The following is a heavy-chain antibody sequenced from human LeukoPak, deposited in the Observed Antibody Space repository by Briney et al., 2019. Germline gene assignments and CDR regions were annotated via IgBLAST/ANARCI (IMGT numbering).Heavy chain of an antibody. CDR1: GYTFTGYY. CDR3: ARDGYDFWSGYYTGDPQFDY. D-gene: IGHD3-3*01. CDR2: INPNSGGT. V-gene: IGHV1-2*02. Sequence: ASVKVSCKASGYTFTGYYMRWVRQAPGQGLEWMGWINPNSGGTNYAQKFQGRVTMTRDTSISTAYMELSRLRSDDTAVYYCARDGYDFWSGYYTGDPQFDYWGQGTLVTVSS. J-gene: IGHJ4*02.